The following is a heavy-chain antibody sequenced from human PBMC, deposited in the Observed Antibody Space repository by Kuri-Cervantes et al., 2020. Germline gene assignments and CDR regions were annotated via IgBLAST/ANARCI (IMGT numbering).Heavy chain of an antibody. D-gene: IGHD3-22*01. CDR3: ARGPYYYDSSGYFDY. Sequence: GGSLRLSCAASGFTFSSYAMSWVRQAPGKGLEWVSAISGSGGSTYYADSVKGRFTISRDNSKNTLYLQMNSLRAEDTAVYYCARGPYYYDSSGYFDYWGQGTLVTVSS. CDR1: GFTFSSYA. V-gene: IGHV3-23*01. CDR2: ISGSGGST. J-gene: IGHJ4*02.